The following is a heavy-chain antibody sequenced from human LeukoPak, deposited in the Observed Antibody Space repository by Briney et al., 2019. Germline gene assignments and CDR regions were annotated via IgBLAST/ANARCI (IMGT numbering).Heavy chain of an antibody. CDR1: GGSISSYY. V-gene: IGHV4-59*01. J-gene: IGHJ4*02. CDR3: ARVRSGSGDY. D-gene: IGHD6-19*01. CDR2: IYYSGST. Sequence: SETLSLTCTVSGGSISSYYWSWIRQPPGKGLEWIGYIYYSGSTNYNPSLKSRVTISVDTSKNQFSLKLSSVTAADTAAYYCARVRSGSGDYWGQGTLVTVSS.